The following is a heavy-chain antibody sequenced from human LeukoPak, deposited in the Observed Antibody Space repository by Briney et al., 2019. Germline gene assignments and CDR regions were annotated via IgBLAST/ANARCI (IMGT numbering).Heavy chain of an antibody. D-gene: IGHD6-19*01. Sequence: ASVKVSCKASGYIFNNHYMYWVRQAPGQGLEWMGVINPSGGSTSYAQKFQGRVTMTRDTSTRTVYMEVNSLRSEDTAVYYCARQGTYSSAIGMGYWGQGTLVTVSS. CDR3: ARQGTYSSAIGMGY. CDR2: INPSGGST. CDR1: GYIFNNHY. V-gene: IGHV1-46*02. J-gene: IGHJ4*02.